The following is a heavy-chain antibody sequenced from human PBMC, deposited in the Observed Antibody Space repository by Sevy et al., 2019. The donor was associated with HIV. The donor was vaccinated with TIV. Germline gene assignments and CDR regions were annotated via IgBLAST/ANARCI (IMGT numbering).Heavy chain of an antibody. D-gene: IGHD3-22*01. CDR2: IFRSGDVT. CDR1: GFTFSSYA. V-gene: IGHV3-23*01. Sequence: GGSLRLSCTASGFTFSSYAMNWVRQAPGKGLEWVSTIFRSGDVTYYADSVKGRFTISRDNSRNTLYLQMNSLRAEDTAVYYCAGARDDSTGSIDAFDIWGKGTMVSVSS. J-gene: IGHJ3*02. CDR3: AGARDDSTGSIDAFDI.